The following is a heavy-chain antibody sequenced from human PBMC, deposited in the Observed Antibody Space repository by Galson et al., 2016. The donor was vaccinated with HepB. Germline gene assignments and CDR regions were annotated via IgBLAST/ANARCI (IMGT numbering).Heavy chain of an antibody. V-gene: IGHV4-59*01. CDR1: GASINNYY. D-gene: IGHD6-19*01. CDR3: ASNRWLEYFDN. J-gene: IGHJ4*02. Sequence: SETLSLTCTVSGASINNYYWSWIRQPPGKGLEWIGYIYYSGSINYNPSLKSRITISADTSKNQFSLKLRSVTAADTAVYYCASNRWLEYFDNWGQGTLVTVSS. CDR2: IYYSGSI.